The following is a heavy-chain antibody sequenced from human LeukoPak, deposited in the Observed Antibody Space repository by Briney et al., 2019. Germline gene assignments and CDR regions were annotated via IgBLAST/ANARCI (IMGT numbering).Heavy chain of an antibody. D-gene: IGHD1-26*01. V-gene: IGHV3-7*05. J-gene: IGHJ6*02. CDR3: ARKMNIVGAQGWGYGLDV. CDR2: IKHDGSDK. CDR1: GFTFSTYW. Sequence: PGGSLRLSGAASGFTFSTYWMSWVRQAPGKGLEWVANIKHDGSDKKYVDSVKGRFTISRDNAKRSLYLQMNSLRAEDTAVYYCARKMNIVGAQGWGYGLDVWGHGTTVTVSS.